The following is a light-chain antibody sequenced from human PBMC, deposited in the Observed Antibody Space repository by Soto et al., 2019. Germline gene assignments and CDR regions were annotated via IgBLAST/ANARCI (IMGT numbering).Light chain of an antibody. J-gene: IGKJ1*01. CDR1: QGIGNT. Sequence: EIVITQSPATLSVSPGEGATLSCRASQGIGNTLAWYQQKPGQAPRLLIYGASSRATGIPDRFSGSGSGTDFTLTISRLEPEDFAVYYCQQYGSSPTTFSQGTKVDIK. CDR2: GAS. V-gene: IGKV3-20*01. CDR3: QQYGSSPTT.